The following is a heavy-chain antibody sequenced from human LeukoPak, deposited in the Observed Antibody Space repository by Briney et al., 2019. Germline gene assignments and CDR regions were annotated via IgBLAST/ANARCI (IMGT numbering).Heavy chain of an antibody. CDR3: ANGDYYLDC. CDR2: VSYDGSNK. V-gene: IGHV3-30*18. J-gene: IGHJ4*02. CDR1: GFTFRTFG. D-gene: IGHD4-17*01. Sequence: GRSLRLSCAGSGFTFRTFGMNWVRQAPGKGLEWVALVSYDGSNKYYADSVKGRFTISRDNSKNTLYLQMNSLRAEDTAVYYCANGDYYLDCWGQGTLVTVSS.